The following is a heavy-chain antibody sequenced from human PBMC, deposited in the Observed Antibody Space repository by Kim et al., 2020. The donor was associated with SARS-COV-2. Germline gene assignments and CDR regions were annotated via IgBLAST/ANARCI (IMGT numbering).Heavy chain of an antibody. Sequence: GGSLRLSCAASGFTFGDYAMHWVRQAPGKGLEWVSGISWNSGSIGYADSVKGRFTISRDNAKNSLYLQMNSLRAEDTALYYCAKDRTDFWSGYYHYWGQGALGTVSS. V-gene: IGHV3-9*01. D-gene: IGHD3-3*01. CDR3: AKDRTDFWSGYYHY. CDR1: GFTFGDYA. J-gene: IGHJ4*02. CDR2: ISWNSGSI.